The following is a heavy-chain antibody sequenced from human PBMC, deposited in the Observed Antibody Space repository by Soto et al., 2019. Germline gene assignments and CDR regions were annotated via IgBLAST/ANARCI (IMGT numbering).Heavy chain of an antibody. D-gene: IGHD3-10*01. J-gene: IGHJ4*02. CDR1: EFTFNNYD. Sequence: GGSLRLSCAASEFTFNNYDMSWVRQAPGKGLEWVSGVSGSGDSTDYADSVKGRFTISRDNSKNTLHLQMNSLRVEDSAVYYYVKGDYYGSGTIYNSPPAYWGQGTLVTVSS. V-gene: IGHV3-23*01. CDR2: VSGSGDST. CDR3: VKGDYYGSGTIYNSPPAY.